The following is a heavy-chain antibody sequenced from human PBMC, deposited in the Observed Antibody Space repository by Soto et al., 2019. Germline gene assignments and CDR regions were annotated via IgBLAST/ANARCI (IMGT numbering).Heavy chain of an antibody. D-gene: IGHD3-3*01. J-gene: IGHJ4*02. Sequence: GGSLRLSCAASGFTFSDYYMSWIRQAPGKGLEWVSYISSSGSTIYYADSVKGRFTISRDNAKNLLYLQMNSLRAEDTAVYYCARDLGPSSRRGRFLEWEKTNFDYWGQGTLVTVSS. CDR2: ISSSGSTI. V-gene: IGHV3-11*01. CDR3: ARDLGPSSRRGRFLEWEKTNFDY. CDR1: GFTFSDYY.